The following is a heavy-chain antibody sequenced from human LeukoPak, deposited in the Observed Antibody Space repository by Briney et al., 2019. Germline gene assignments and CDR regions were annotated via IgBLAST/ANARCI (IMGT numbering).Heavy chain of an antibody. CDR2: INPNSGGT. J-gene: IGHJ4*02. Sequence: ASVKVSCKASGYTFTGYYMHWVRQAPGQGLEWMGWINPNSGGTNYAQKFQGRVTMTRDTSISTAYMELSSLRSEDMAVYYCARAGGYCGRISCPYYFDYWGQGSLVAVSS. CDR1: GYTFTGYY. CDR3: ARAGGYCGRISCPYYFDY. D-gene: IGHD2-15*01. V-gene: IGHV1-2*02.